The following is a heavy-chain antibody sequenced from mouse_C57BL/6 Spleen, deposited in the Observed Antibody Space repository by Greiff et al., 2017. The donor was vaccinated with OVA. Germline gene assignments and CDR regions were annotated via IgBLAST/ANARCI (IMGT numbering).Heavy chain of an antibody. CDR1: GYTFTDYY. CDR2: INPNNGGT. J-gene: IGHJ1*03. Sequence: EVQLQQSGPELVKPGASVKISCKASGYTFTDYYMNWVKQSHGKSLEWIGDINPNNGGTSYNQKFKGKATLTVDKSSSTAYMELRILTSEDSAVYYCARNYYGSSYWYFDVWGTGTTVTVSS. V-gene: IGHV1-26*01. D-gene: IGHD1-1*01. CDR3: ARNYYGSSYWYFDV.